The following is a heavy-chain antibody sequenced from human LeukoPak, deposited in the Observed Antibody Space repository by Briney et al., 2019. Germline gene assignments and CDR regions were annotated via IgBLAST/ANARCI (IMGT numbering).Heavy chain of an antibody. CDR1: GGTFSSYA. CDR2: IIPIFGTA. D-gene: IGHD3-22*01. V-gene: IGHV1-69*01. Sequence: SSVKVSCKASGGTFSSYAISWVRQAPGQGLEWMGGIIPIFGTANYAQKFQGRVTITADESTSTAYMELSSLRSEDTAVYYCAGSSDYYDSXGYYXXKYYFDXWGXXTXXXVSS. CDR3: AGSSDYYDSXGYYXXKYYFDX. J-gene: IGHJ4*01.